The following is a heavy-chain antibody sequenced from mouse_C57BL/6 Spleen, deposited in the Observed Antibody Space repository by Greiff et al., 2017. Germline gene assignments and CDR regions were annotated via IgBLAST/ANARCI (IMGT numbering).Heavy chain of an antibody. Sequence: VQLQQSGPELVKPGASVKLSCKASGYSFTDYNLHWVKQSNGKSLEWIGVINPNYGTTSYTPKFKGKATLTVDSSSNTAYMQLNSLTSEDSAVYYCAIDSSGFYFAYWGQGTLVTVSA. J-gene: IGHJ3*01. V-gene: IGHV1-39*01. CDR2: INPNYGTT. D-gene: IGHD3-2*01. CDR3: AIDSSGFYFAY. CDR1: GYSFTDYN.